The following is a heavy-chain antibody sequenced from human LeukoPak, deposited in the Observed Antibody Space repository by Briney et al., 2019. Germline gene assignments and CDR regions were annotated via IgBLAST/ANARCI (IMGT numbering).Heavy chain of an antibody. V-gene: IGHV4-59*08. D-gene: IGHD3-10*01. CDR3: ARLVYGSGSYYSNWFDP. CDR2: IYHSGGT. Sequence: PSETLSLTCSVFGGSISSYYWSWIRQPPGKGLEWIGYIYHSGGTNYNPSLKSLVTISVDTTKNQFSLKLRSVTAADTAVYYYARLVYGSGSYYSNWFDPWGQGTLVTVSS. CDR1: GGSISSYY. J-gene: IGHJ5*02.